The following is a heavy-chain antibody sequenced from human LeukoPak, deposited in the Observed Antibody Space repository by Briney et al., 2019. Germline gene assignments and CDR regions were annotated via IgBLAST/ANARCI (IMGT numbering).Heavy chain of an antibody. D-gene: IGHD2-2*01. Sequence: GGSLRLSCAVYGFTFCSYAMHWVRQAPGKGLEWVAVISYDGSNKYYADSVKGRFTISRDNSKNSLYLQMNSLRAEDTAVYYCASDIVVVPAAPPSHDAFDIWGQGTMVTVSS. J-gene: IGHJ3*02. CDR3: ASDIVVVPAAPPSHDAFDI. CDR2: ISYDGSNK. V-gene: IGHV3-30-3*01. CDR1: GFTFCSYA.